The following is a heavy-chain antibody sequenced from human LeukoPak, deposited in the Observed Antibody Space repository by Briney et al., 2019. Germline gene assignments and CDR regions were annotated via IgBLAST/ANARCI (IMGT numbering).Heavy chain of an antibody. V-gene: IGHV3-23*01. CDR3: AKDMYYYDSSGAFDI. Sequence: GRSLRLSCAASGFTFSSYGMHWVRQAPGKGLEWVSAISGSGGSTYYADSVKGRFTISRDNSKNTLYLQMNSLRAEDTAVYYCAKDMYYYDSSGAFDIWGQGTMVTVSS. CDR2: ISGSGGST. J-gene: IGHJ3*02. CDR1: GFTFSSYG. D-gene: IGHD3-22*01.